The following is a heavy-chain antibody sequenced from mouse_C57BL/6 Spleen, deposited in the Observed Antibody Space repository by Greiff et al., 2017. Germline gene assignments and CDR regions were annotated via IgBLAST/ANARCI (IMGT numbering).Heavy chain of an antibody. J-gene: IGHJ4*01. D-gene: IGHD3-2*02. CDR2: IDPSDSYT. Sequence: VQLQQPGAELVMPGASVKLSCKASGYTFTSYWMHWVKQRPGQGLEWIGEIDPSDSYTNYNQKFKGKSTLTVDKSSSTAYMQLSSLTSEDSAVYYCARQRRLRLSLAMDYWGQGTSVTVSS. CDR3: ARQRRLRLSLAMDY. CDR1: GYTFTSYW. V-gene: IGHV1-69*01.